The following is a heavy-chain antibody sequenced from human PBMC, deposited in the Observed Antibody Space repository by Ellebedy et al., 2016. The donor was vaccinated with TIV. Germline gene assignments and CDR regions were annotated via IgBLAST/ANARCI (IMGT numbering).Heavy chain of an antibody. CDR2: ISASGGST. D-gene: IGHD5-18*01. V-gene: IGHV3-23*01. Sequence: GESLKISCAASGFTFSGYAMSWVRPAPGKGLEWVSAISASGGSTYNADSVKGRFTISRDNAKNSLYLQMNSLRAEDTAVYYCARVARGYNYGWAMDVWGQGTTVTVSS. CDR3: ARVARGYNYGWAMDV. CDR1: GFTFSGYA. J-gene: IGHJ6*02.